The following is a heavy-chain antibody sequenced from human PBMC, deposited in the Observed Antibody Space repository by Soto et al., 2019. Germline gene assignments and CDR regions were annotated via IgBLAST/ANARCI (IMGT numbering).Heavy chain of an antibody. D-gene: IGHD6-25*01. CDR1: GYTFTSYY. J-gene: IGHJ4*02. V-gene: IGHV1-46*01. CDR2: INPSGGST. CDR3: ARHFIAAGGYYFDY. Sequence: QVQLVQSGAEVKKPGASVKDSCKASGYTFTSYYMHCVRQAPGQGLEWMEIINPSGGSTSYAQKFRGGVTMTRDTSTRTVSMELSSLRSEDTAVYYCARHFIAAGGYYFDYWGQGPLVTVSS.